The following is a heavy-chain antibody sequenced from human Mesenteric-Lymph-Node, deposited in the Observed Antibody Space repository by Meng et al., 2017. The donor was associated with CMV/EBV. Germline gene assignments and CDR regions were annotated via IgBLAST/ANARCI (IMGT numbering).Heavy chain of an antibody. CDR2: IDATSTWI. D-gene: IGHD1-26*01. V-gene: IGHV3-21*01. CDR3: TRDLVAATAPNN. Sequence: GESLKISCAASGFTFSNAWMSWVRQAPGKGLEWVSTIDATSTWIYYADSVRGRFTISRDNAKNSLFLQMSSLRAEDTALYYCTRDLVAATAPNNWGQGTLVTVSS. CDR1: GFTFSNAW. J-gene: IGHJ4*02.